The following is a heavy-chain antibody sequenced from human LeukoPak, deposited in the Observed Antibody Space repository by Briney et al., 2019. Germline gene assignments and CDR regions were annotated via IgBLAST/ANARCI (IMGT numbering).Heavy chain of an antibody. V-gene: IGHV4-4*07. CDR3: ARDYYDSSGYSKYYYYYYMDV. Sequence: SETLSPTCTVSGGSISSYYWSWIRQPAGKGLEWIGRIYTSGSTNYNPSLKSRVTMSVDTSKNQFSLKLSSVTAADTAVYYCARDYYDSSGYSKYYYYYYMDVWGKGTTVTVSS. CDR1: GGSISSYY. CDR2: IYTSGST. D-gene: IGHD3-22*01. J-gene: IGHJ6*03.